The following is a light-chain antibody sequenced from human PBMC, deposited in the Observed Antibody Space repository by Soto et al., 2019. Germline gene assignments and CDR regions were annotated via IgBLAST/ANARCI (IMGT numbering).Light chain of an antibody. CDR1: SSDVGAYNF. Sequence: QSVLTQPASVSGSPGQSITISCTGTSSDVGAYNFVSWYQQYPGKAPKVMIYEVNNRPSGVSNRFSGSKSGNTASLTISGLQAEDEAHYYCSSFTRSSTYVFGSGTKLTVL. CDR3: SSFTRSSTYV. CDR2: EVN. J-gene: IGLJ1*01. V-gene: IGLV2-14*01.